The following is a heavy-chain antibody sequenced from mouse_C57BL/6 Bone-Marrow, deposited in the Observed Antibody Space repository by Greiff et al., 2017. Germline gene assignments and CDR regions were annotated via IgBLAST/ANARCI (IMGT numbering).Heavy chain of an antibody. Sequence: QVQLKQSGAELVKPGASVKISCKASGYAFSSYWMNWVKQRPGKGLEWIGQIYPGDGDTNYNGKFKGKATLTADKSSSTAYMPLSSLTSEDSAVYFCARRHYYGSSYGYWYFDVWGTGTTVTVSS. CDR1: GYAFSSYW. D-gene: IGHD1-1*01. CDR2: IYPGDGDT. J-gene: IGHJ1*03. V-gene: IGHV1-80*01. CDR3: ARRHYYGSSYGYWYFDV.